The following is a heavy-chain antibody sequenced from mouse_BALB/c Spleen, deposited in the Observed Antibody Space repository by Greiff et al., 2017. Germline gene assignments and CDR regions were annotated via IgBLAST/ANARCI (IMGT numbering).Heavy chain of an antibody. V-gene: IGHV5-12-2*01. D-gene: IGHD2-10*02. Sequence: EVKLMESGGGLVQPGGSLKLSCAASGFTFSSYTMSWVRQTPEKRLEWVAYISNGGGSTYYPDTVKGRFTISRDNAKNTLYLQMSSLKSEDTAMYYCARQKYGKEMDYWGQGTSVTVSS. J-gene: IGHJ4*01. CDR3: ARQKYGKEMDY. CDR1: GFTFSSYT. CDR2: ISNGGGST.